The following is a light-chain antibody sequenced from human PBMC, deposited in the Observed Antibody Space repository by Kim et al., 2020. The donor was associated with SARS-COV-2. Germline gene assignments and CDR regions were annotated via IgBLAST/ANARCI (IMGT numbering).Light chain of an antibody. CDR1: NIGRKS. J-gene: IGLJ2*01. CDR2: YDS. CDR3: QVWENTLRT. V-gene: IGLV3-21*01. Sequence: VAPGKTARITCGGKNIGRKSIPWYQPKPGQAPVLVIYYDSDRPPGVSERFSASNSGNTATLAISSVEPGDEADYYCQVWENTLRTFGGGTQLTVL.